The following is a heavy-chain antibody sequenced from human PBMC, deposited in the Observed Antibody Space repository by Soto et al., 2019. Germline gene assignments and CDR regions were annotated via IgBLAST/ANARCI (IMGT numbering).Heavy chain of an antibody. J-gene: IGHJ6*02. CDR2: IKQDGSEK. V-gene: IGHV3-7*03. Sequence: HPGGSLRLSCAASGFTFSSYWMSWVRQAPGKGLEWVANIKQDGSEKYYVDSVKGRFTISRDNAKNSLYLQMNSLRAEDTAVYYCARDVGRYYYYYGMDVWGQGTTVTVSS. CDR3: ARDVGRYYYYYGMDV. D-gene: IGHD2-15*01. CDR1: GFTFSSYW.